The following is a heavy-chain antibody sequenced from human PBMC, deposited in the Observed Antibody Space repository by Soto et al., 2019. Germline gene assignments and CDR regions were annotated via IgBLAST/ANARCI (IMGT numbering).Heavy chain of an antibody. J-gene: IGHJ4*02. CDR1: GYTFSSYS. D-gene: IGHD5-18*01. CDR3: ARDNGYHDF. CDR2: ISTTSGNT. V-gene: IGHV1-18*01. Sequence: QIQMVQSGAEVKQPGASVKISCKTSGYTFSSYSINWVRQAPGQGLEWMAWISTTSGNTHYAERVQGRIPVTLDKSARTAFMEMLGLASDDTAVYFCARDNGYHDFWGQGTLVTVSS.